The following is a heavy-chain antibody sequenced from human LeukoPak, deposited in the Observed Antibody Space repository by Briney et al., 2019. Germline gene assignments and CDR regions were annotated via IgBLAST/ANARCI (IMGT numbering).Heavy chain of an antibody. V-gene: IGHV1-2*02. CDR3: ARVVLPATLALGY. D-gene: IGHD2-15*01. Sequence: ASVKVSCKASAYTFTDYYVHWVPQAPGQGLEWMGWINPNTGGPNYARKFQGRVTMTRDTSISTVYMELSRLTSDDTALYYCARVVLPATLALGYWGQGTLVTVSS. J-gene: IGHJ4*02. CDR1: AYTFTDYY. CDR2: INPNTGGP.